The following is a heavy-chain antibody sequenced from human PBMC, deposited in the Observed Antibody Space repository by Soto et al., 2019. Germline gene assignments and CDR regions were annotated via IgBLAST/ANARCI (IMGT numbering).Heavy chain of an antibody. V-gene: IGHV3-30*18. Sequence: QVQLVESGGGVVRPGRSLRLSCVASGFTFRDYGMHWVRQAPGKGLEWVAGISHHGLKEHYADSVKGRFTISRDNSKKAVFLQLNSLRGDDTAVYYCAKAWVGGSNKYSFEYWGQGALVTVSS. CDR1: GFTFRDYG. J-gene: IGHJ4*02. D-gene: IGHD1-26*01. CDR3: AKAWVGGSNKYSFEY. CDR2: ISHHGLKE.